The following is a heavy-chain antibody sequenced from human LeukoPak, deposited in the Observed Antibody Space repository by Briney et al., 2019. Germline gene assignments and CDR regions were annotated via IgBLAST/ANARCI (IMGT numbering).Heavy chain of an antibody. CDR2: INPNSGGT. CDR3: ARARVRAVAGYYFDY. J-gene: IGHJ4*02. V-gene: IGHV1-2*02. CDR1: GYTFTGYY. Sequence: ASVKVSCKASGYTFTGYYMHWVRQAPGQGLEWMGWINPNSGGTNYAQKFQGRVTMTRDTSISTAYMELSRLRSDDTAVYYCARARVRAVAGYYFDYWGQGTLVTVSS. D-gene: IGHD6-19*01.